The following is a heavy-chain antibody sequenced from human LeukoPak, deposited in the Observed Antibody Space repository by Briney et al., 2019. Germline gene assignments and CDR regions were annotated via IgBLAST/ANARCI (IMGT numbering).Heavy chain of an antibody. D-gene: IGHD3-3*01. CDR2: ISGSGGST. Sequence: GGSLRLSCAASGFTFSSYAMSWVRQAPGKGLEWVSAISGSGGSTHYADSVKGRFTISRDNSKNTLYLQMNSLRAEDTAVYYCAKWTAPSITIFGVVSSLDYWGQGTLVTVSS. J-gene: IGHJ4*02. V-gene: IGHV3-23*01. CDR1: GFTFSSYA. CDR3: AKWTAPSITIFGVVSSLDY.